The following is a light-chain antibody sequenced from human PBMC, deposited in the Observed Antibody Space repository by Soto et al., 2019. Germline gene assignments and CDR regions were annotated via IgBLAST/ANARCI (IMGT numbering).Light chain of an antibody. CDR3: QQYNRYSYT. Sequence: DIQMTQSPSTLSASVGDRVTITCRASQSISSWLAWYQQKPGKAPKLLIYKASTLQTGVPSRFSGTGSGTEFTLTISSLQADDFATYYCQQYNRYSYTFGQGTKVEIK. J-gene: IGKJ2*01. V-gene: IGKV1-5*03. CDR1: QSISSW. CDR2: KAS.